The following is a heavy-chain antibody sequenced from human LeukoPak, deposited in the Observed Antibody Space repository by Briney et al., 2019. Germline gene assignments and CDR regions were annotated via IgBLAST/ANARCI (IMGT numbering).Heavy chain of an antibody. Sequence: PGGSLRLSCAASGFTFSSYAMSWVRQAPGKGLEWVSAISGSGGSTYYADSVKGRFTIPRDNSKNTLYLQMNSLRAEDTAVYYCAKGGFTYPRRPYYFDYWGQGTLVTVSS. CDR1: GFTFSSYA. CDR2: ISGSGGST. J-gene: IGHJ4*02. V-gene: IGHV3-23*01. D-gene: IGHD1-14*01. CDR3: AKGGFTYPRRPYYFDY.